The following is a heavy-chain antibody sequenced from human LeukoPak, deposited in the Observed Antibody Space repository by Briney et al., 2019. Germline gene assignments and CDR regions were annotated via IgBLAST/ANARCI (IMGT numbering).Heavy chain of an antibody. CDR3: ARGSTTVGIDY. CDR1: GGSFSGYY. Sequence: SETLSLTCAVYGGSFSGYYWSWIRQPPGKGLEWIGEINHSGSTNYNPSLKSRVTISVDTSKNQFSLKLSSVTAADTAVYYCARGSTTVGIDYWGQGTLVTVSS. V-gene: IGHV4-34*01. D-gene: IGHD4-11*01. J-gene: IGHJ4*02. CDR2: INHSGST.